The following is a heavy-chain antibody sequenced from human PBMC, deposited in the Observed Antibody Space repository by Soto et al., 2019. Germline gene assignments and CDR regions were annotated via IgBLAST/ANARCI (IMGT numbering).Heavy chain of an antibody. CDR2: ISYDGSNK. CDR1: GFTFSSYA. CDR3: ARGDCSSTSCYLIYYYYYGMDV. Sequence: LRLSCAASGFTFSSYAMHWVRQAPGKGLEWVAVISYDGSNKYYADSVKGRFTISRDNSKNTLYLQMNSLRAEDTAVYYCARGDCSSTSCYLIYYYYYGMDVWGQGTTVTVSS. V-gene: IGHV3-30-3*01. J-gene: IGHJ6*02. D-gene: IGHD2-2*01.